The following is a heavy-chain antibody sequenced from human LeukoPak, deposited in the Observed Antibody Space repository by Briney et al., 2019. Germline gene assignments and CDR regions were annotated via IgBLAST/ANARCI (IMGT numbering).Heavy chain of an antibody. Sequence: ASVKVSCKASGYTFTSYYMHWVRQAPGQGLEGMGIINPSGGSTIYAQKFQGRVTMTRDTSTSTAYMELSSLRSEDTAVYYCARDPEAYWELTSLDYWGQGTLVTVSS. CDR1: GYTFTSYY. CDR2: INPSGGST. D-gene: IGHD1-26*01. CDR3: ARDPEAYWELTSLDY. J-gene: IGHJ4*02. V-gene: IGHV1-46*01.